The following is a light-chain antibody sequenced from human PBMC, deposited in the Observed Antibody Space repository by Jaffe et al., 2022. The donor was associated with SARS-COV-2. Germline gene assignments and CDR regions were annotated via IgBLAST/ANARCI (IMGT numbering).Light chain of an antibody. CDR2: GAS. CDR3: QQYESWLLYT. CDR1: QTISSN. Sequence: EIVMAQSPATLSVSPGERATLSCRASQTISSNLAWYQHKPGQAPRLLIYGASTRATGIPARFSGSGSGTEFTLTISRLESEDFAIYYCQQYESWLLYTFGQGTKLEIK. J-gene: IGKJ2*01. V-gene: IGKV3D-15*01.